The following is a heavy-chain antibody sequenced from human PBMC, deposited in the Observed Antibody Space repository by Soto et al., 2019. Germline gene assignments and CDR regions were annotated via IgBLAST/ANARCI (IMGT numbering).Heavy chain of an antibody. J-gene: IGHJ6*02. CDR2: ISSSGSTI. V-gene: IGHV3-48*03. Sequence: GGSLRLSCAASGFTFSSYEMNWVRQAPGKGLEWVSYISSSGSTIYYADSVKGRFTISRDNAKNSLYLQMNSLRAEDTAVYCCARAGFLERLFRGMDVWGQGTTVTVSS. CDR1: GFTFSSYE. CDR3: ARAGFLERLFRGMDV. D-gene: IGHD3-3*01.